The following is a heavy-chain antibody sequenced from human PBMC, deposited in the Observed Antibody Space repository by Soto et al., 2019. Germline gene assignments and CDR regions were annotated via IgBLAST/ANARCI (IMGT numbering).Heavy chain of an antibody. V-gene: IGHV1-2*02. CDR3: ARGLAAEDDAFDI. CDR1: GYTFTGYY. J-gene: IGHJ3*02. D-gene: IGHD6-13*01. CDR2: INPNSGGT. Sequence: ASVKVSCKASGYTFTGYYMHCVRQAPGQGLEWMGWINPNSGGTNYAQKFQGRVTMTRDTSISTAYMELSRLRSDDTAVYYCARGLAAEDDAFDIWGQGTMVTVSS.